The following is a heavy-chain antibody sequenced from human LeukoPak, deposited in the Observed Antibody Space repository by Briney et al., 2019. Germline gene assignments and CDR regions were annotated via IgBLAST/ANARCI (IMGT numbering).Heavy chain of an antibody. CDR2: IYYSGST. Sequence: PSETLSLTCTVSGGSISSSSYYWGWIRQPPGKGLEWIGSIYYSGSTYYNPSLKSRLTISVDTSKNQFSLILTSVTAADTAVYYCARQHAATAAFDIWAQGTMVTVSS. V-gene: IGHV4-39*01. CDR1: GGSISSSSYY. D-gene: IGHD5-18*01. CDR3: ARQHAATAAFDI. J-gene: IGHJ3*02.